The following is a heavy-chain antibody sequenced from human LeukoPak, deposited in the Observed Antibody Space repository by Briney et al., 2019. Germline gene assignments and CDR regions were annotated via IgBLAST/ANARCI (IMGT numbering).Heavy chain of an antibody. Sequence: PGGSLRLSCAASGFTFSSYGMHWVRQAPGKGLEWVAFIRYDGSNKYYADSVKGRFTVSRDNSKNTLYVQMDSLRAEDTAVYYCAKRGYTYGGHFDYWGQGALVTVSS. J-gene: IGHJ4*02. CDR3: AKRGYTYGGHFDY. CDR2: IRYDGSNK. V-gene: IGHV3-30*02. D-gene: IGHD5-18*01. CDR1: GFTFSSYG.